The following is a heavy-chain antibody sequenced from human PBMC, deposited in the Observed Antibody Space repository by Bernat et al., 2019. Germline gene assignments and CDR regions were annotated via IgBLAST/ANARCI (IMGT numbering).Heavy chain of an antibody. CDR2: INHDASVT. V-gene: IGHV3-43*02. J-gene: IGHJ4*02. Sequence: VQLVESGGGVIQPGGSLRLSCAPSGFFFNSYVMHWVRQAPGMGLEWVSRINHDASVTSYADSVKGRFTISRDNSKDSLYLQMHSLRAEDTALYYCVRDNANWAFDYWGRGTLVTVSS. CDR1: GFFFNSYV. CDR3: VRDNANWAFDY. D-gene: IGHD7-27*01.